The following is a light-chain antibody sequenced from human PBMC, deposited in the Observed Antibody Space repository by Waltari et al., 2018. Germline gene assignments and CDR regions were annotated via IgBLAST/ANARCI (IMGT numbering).Light chain of an antibody. CDR3: SLSYSGVRV. Sequence: QAVVTQEPSLTVSQGGKATLTCDSNTGAVTSGHYSYWFQQRPGQAPRTLIYDTVNKQSWTPAGFSGSRLGGKSALTLSGAQPEDEADYYCSLSYSGVRVFGGGTKLTVL. V-gene: IGLV7-46*01. CDR1: TGAVTSGHY. J-gene: IGLJ2*01. CDR2: DTV.